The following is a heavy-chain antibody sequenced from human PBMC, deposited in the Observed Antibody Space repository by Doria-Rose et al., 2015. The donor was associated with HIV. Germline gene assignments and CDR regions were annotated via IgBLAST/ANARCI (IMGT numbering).Heavy chain of an antibody. D-gene: IGHD2-2*01. CDR2: INVDNGNT. Sequence: QVQLVESGAEVKKPGASVRVSCKASGYTFTRYAMHWVRQAPGQRPEWMGWINVDNGNTDYSQKFQGRLTITGHTSASTAYMELSSLTSDDTAVYYCAKDRVRVVQAATTLDFWGQGTLVTVSS. CDR3: AKDRVRVVQAATTLDF. V-gene: IGHV1-3*01. J-gene: IGHJ4*02. CDR1: GYTFTRYA.